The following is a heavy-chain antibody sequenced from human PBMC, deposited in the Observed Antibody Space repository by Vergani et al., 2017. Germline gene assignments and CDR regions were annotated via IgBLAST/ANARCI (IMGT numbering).Heavy chain of an antibody. Sequence: EVHLLESGGGQVEAGGSLRLSCVASGFTFSNSAMSWVRQTSGKGLEWVSAISGHGDRTYYADSVKGRFTISRDNSKNTVYLQMNSLKAEDRATYYCAIEERSNTSPFVGDWGQVTLVT. CDR2: ISGHGDRT. J-gene: IGHJ4*02. CDR3: AIEERSNTSPFVGD. CDR1: GFTFSNSA. D-gene: IGHD2/OR15-2a*01. V-gene: IGHV3-23*01.